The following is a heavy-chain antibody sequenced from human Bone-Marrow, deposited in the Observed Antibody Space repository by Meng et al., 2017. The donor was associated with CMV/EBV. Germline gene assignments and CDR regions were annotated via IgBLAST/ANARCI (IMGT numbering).Heavy chain of an antibody. CDR1: GFTFSSYA. CDR3: ARSTPYYYGMDV. V-gene: IGHV3-30-3*01. Sequence: GESLKISCAASGFTFSSYAMHWVRQAPGKGLEWVAVISYDGSNKYYADSVKGRFTISGDNSKNTLYLQMNSLRAEDTAVYYCARSTPYYYGMDVWGQGTTVTVSS. J-gene: IGHJ6*02. CDR2: ISYDGSNK.